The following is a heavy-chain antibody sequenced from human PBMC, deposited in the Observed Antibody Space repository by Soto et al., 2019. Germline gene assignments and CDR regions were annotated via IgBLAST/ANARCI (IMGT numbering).Heavy chain of an antibody. CDR3: ASMRLYIAVAAPGNVFDP. D-gene: IGHD6-19*01. J-gene: IGHJ5*02. V-gene: IGHV4-39*01. Sequence: QLQLQESGPGLVKPSETLSLTCTVSGGSISSSSYYWGWIRQPPGKGLEWIGCIYYSGSTYYNPSRRSRVTISVDTSNNKLAVRLSSVTAADTAVYYCASMRLYIAVAAPGNVFDPWGQGTLVTVSS. CDR1: GGSISSSSYY. CDR2: IYYSGST.